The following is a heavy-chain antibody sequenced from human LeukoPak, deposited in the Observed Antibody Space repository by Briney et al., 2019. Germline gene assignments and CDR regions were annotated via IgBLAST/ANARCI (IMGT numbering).Heavy chain of an antibody. D-gene: IGHD3-22*01. J-gene: IGHJ4*02. Sequence: KSSETLSLTCTVSGGSISGTSYYWGWIRQSPGKGLEWIGSIIYSGSTYYNPSLMSRATMSVDTSENQFSLNLSSVTAADTAIYYCARDWNYYDTSGYHRPFDYWGQGTLVTVSS. CDR1: GGSISGTSYY. CDR2: IIYSGST. V-gene: IGHV4-39*07. CDR3: ARDWNYYDTSGYHRPFDY.